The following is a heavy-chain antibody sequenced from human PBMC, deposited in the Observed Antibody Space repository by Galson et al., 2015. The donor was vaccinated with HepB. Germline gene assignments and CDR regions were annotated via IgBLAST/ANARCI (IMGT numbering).Heavy chain of an antibody. J-gene: IGHJ6*02. CDR2: INAGNGNT. CDR3: ARDKGYCSGGSCWVHYYYCYGMDV. V-gene: IGHV1-3*01. CDR1: GYTFTSYA. Sequence: SVKVSCKASGYTFTSYAMHWVRQAPGQRLEWMGWINAGNGNTKYSQKFQGRVTITRDTSASTAYMELSSLRSEDTAVYYCARDKGYCSGGSCWVHYYYCYGMDVWGQGTMVTVSS. D-gene: IGHD2-15*01.